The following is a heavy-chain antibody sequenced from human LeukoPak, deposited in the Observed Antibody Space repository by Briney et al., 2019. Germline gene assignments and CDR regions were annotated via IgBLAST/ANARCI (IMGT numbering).Heavy chain of an antibody. CDR3: ARLHALGAEEFDP. CDR1: GGSTSSYY. CDR2: IHYTGST. D-gene: IGHD3-16*01. V-gene: IGHV4-59*12. Sequence: SETLSLTCTVSGGSTSSYYWSWIRQPPGKGLEWIGYIHYTGSTNYNPSLNSRITMSVDTPNNQFSLRLTSVTATDTAVYYCARLHALGAEEFDPWGQGALVTVSS. J-gene: IGHJ5*02.